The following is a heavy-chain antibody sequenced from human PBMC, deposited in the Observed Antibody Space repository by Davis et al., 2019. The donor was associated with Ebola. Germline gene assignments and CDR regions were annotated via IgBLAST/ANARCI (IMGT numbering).Heavy chain of an antibody. CDR2: IKQDGSEK. J-gene: IGHJ1*01. V-gene: IGHV3-7*01. Sequence: PGGSLRLSCAASGFTFSSYWMTWVRQAPGKGLEWVANIKQDGSEKHYVESVKGRFTISRDNAKNSLYLQMNSLRAEDTAVYYCARSLGGSGGNFQHWGQGTLVTVSS. D-gene: IGHD7-27*01. CDR3: ARSLGGSGGNFQH. CDR1: GFTFSSYW.